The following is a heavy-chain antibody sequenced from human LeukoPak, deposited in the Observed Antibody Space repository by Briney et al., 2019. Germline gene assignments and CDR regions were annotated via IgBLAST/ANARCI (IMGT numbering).Heavy chain of an antibody. J-gene: IGHJ2*01. CDR3: ARAVAGTGPGRRNWYFDL. Sequence: SETLSLTCAVYGGSFSGYYWSWIRQPPGKGLEWIGEINHSGSTNYNPSLKSRVTISVDTSKNQFSLKLSSVTAADTAVYYCARAVAGTGPGRRNWYFDLWGRGTLVTVSS. V-gene: IGHV4-34*01. D-gene: IGHD6-19*01. CDR1: GGSFSGYY. CDR2: INHSGST.